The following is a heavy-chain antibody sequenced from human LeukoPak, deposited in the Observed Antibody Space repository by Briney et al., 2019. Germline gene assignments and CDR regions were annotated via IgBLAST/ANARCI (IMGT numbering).Heavy chain of an antibody. CDR2: IRYDGSNK. V-gene: IGHV3-30*02. CDR3: AKERDTAMVTIDY. CDR1: GFTFSCYG. J-gene: IGHJ4*02. D-gene: IGHD5-18*01. Sequence: GGSLRLSCAASGFTFSCYGMHWVRQAPGKGLEWVAFIRYDGSNKYYADSVKDRFTISRDNSKNTLYLQMNSLRAEDTAVYYCAKERDTAMVTIDYWGQGTLVTVSS.